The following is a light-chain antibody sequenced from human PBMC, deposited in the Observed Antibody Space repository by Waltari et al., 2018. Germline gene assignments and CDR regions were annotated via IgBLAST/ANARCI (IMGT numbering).Light chain of an antibody. CDR2: GAS. Sequence: DIQLTQSPSFLSASVGARVTITCRASQGINSYLSWYQQKPGKAPKLLIYGASTLQSGIPSRFSGIGSATEFTLTISSLQPEDSATYYCQQLGNYPITFGQGTRVETK. J-gene: IGKJ5*01. CDR1: QGINSY. CDR3: QQLGNYPIT. V-gene: IGKV1-9*01.